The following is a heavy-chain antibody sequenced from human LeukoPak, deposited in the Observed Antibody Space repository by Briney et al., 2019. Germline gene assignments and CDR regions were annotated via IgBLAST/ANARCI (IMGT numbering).Heavy chain of an antibody. J-gene: IGHJ4*02. CDR1: GYTFTGYY. Sequence: GASVKVSCKPSGYTFTGYYMHWVRPAPGQGREWMGWINPNSGGTNYAQKFQGRVTMTRDTSISTAYMELSRLRSDDTAVYYCAREAGGDYFGYFDYWGQGTLVNVSS. CDR3: AREAGGDYFGYFDY. V-gene: IGHV1-2*02. D-gene: IGHD4-17*01. CDR2: INPNSGGT.